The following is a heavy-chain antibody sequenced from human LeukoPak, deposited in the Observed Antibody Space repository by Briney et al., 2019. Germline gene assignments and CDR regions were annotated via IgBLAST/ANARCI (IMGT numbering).Heavy chain of an antibody. CDR1: GFTISSNY. Sequence: GGSLRLSCASSGFTISSNYMSWFGHAPGKGLNWVSVIYSGGRTYYADSVKGRFTISRDNSKNTLYLQMNSLRAEDTAVYYCASPSSGYYYGPFDYWGQGTLVTVSS. CDR3: ASPSSGYYYGPFDY. D-gene: IGHD3-22*01. V-gene: IGHV3-66*01. J-gene: IGHJ4*02. CDR2: IYSGGRT.